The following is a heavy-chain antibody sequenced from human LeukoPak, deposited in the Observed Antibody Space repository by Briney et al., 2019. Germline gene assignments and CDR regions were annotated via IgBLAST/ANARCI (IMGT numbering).Heavy chain of an antibody. Sequence: SETLSLTCTVSGGSISSSSYYWGWIRQPPGKGLEWIGSIYYSGSTYYNPSLKSRVTISVDTSKDQFSLKLSSVTAADTAVYYCARLAFKRVVITTYYFDYWGQGTLVTVSS. CDR3: ARLAFKRVVITTYYFDY. J-gene: IGHJ4*02. CDR1: GGSISSSSYY. CDR2: IYYSGST. V-gene: IGHV4-39*01. D-gene: IGHD3-22*01.